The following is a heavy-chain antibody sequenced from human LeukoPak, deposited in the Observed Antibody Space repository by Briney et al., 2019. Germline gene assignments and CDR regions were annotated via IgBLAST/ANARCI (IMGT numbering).Heavy chain of an antibody. D-gene: IGHD3-22*01. CDR3: ARDLSRITMIVGAFDI. CDR2: IRYDGSNK. Sequence: GGSLRLSCAASGFTFSSYAMSWVRQAPGKGLEWVAFIRYDGSNKYYADSVKGRFTISRDNSKNTLYLQMNSLRAEDTAVYYCARDLSRITMIVGAFDIWGQGTMVTVSS. CDR1: GFTFSSYA. V-gene: IGHV3-30*02. J-gene: IGHJ3*02.